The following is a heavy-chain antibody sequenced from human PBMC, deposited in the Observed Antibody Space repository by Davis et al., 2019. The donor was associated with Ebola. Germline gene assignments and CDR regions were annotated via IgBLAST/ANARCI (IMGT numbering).Heavy chain of an antibody. CDR2: VYYTGIT. CDR3: ARTMVRGVLAISA. Sequence: PSETLSLTCTVSGGSVSSGGFYWTWIRQHPRKGLEWIGYVYYTGITYYNPSLKSRVTISIDTSKHQFSLKLSSVTAADTAVYYCARTMVRGVLAISAWGQGTLVTVSA. J-gene: IGHJ5*02. CDR1: GGSVSSGGFY. D-gene: IGHD3-10*01. V-gene: IGHV4-31*03.